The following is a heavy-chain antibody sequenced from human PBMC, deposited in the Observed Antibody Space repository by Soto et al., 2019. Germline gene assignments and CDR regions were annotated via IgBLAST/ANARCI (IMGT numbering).Heavy chain of an antibody. CDR2: IYWDDDK. J-gene: IGHJ4*02. D-gene: IGHD2-2*01. CDR3: AHSLEDCISTSCYPGGLGFDY. Sequence: QITLKESGPTLVKPTQTLTLTCTFSGFSLSTSGVGVGWIRQPPGKALEWLALIYWDDDKRYSPSLKSRLTITKDTSKNQVVLTMTNMDPVDTATYYCAHSLEDCISTSCYPGGLGFDYWGQGTLVTVSS. V-gene: IGHV2-5*02. CDR1: GFSLSTSGVG.